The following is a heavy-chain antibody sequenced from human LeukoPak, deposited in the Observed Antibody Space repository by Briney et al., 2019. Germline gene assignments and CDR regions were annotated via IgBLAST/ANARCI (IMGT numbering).Heavy chain of an antibody. J-gene: IGHJ4*02. Sequence: PSETLSLTCAVSGRSMSSSHWWSWVRQSPDKRLEWIGEIDLSGKTNYNASLKSRVTVSVDKSKNTFSLKMTSVTAADTAIYYCATDYFKYNDGSGPFEYWGQGTLVTVST. CDR3: ATDYFKYNDGSGPFEY. V-gene: IGHV4-4*02. CDR2: IDLSGKT. D-gene: IGHD3-22*01. CDR1: GRSMSSSHW.